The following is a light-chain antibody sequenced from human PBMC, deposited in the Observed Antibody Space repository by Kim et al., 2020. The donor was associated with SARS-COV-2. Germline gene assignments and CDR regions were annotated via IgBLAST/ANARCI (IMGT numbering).Light chain of an antibody. V-gene: IGKV3-20*01. J-gene: IGKJ2*01. CDR1: QSVSSSY. CDR2: GAS. Sequence: PGERATLSCRASQSVSSSYLAWYQQKPGQAPRLLIYGASSRATGIPDRFSGSGSGTDFTLTISRLEPEDFAVYYCQQYGSSPLVTFGQGTKLEI. CDR3: QQYGSSPLVT.